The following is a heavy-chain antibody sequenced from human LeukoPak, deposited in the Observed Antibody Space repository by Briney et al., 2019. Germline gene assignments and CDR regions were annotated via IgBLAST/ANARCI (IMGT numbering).Heavy chain of an antibody. CDR2: IQYDGSEK. D-gene: IGHD5-24*01. CDR3: VKDEARWLHHGFDY. Sequence: PGGSLRLSCAVSGFTFSSYGMHWVRQAPGKGLEWVAFIQYDGSEKYYADSVKGRFTMSRDNSKNMPYLQMNSPRTEDTAVYYCVKDEARWLHHGFDYWGQGTLVTVSS. CDR1: GFTFSSYG. V-gene: IGHV3-30*02. J-gene: IGHJ4*02.